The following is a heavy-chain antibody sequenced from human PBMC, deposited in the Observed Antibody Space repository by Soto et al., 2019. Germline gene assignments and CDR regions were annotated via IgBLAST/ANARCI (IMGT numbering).Heavy chain of an antibody. J-gene: IGHJ6*02. D-gene: IGHD6-6*01. V-gene: IGHV1-69*01. CDR3: ASREQLVHGAYYYYYGMDV. Sequence: QVQLVQSGAEVKKPGSSVKVSCKASGGTFSSYAISWVRQAPGQGLEWMGGIIPIFGTANYAQKFQGRVTITADESTSTADMELSSLRSEDRAVYYCASREQLVHGAYYYYYGMDVWGQGTTVTVCS. CDR2: IIPIFGTA. CDR1: GGTFSSYA.